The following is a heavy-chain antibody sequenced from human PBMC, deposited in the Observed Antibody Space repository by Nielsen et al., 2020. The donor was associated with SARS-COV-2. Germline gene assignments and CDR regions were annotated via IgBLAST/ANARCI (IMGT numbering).Heavy chain of an antibody. Sequence: VSVKVSCKVSGYTLSELSIHWVRQAPGKGLEWMGGFDPGDAETVYAQKFQGRIIMTEDTSADTAYMDLSSLRTEDTAVYYCATSLVAAIFGVLDYWGPGTLVTVSS. CDR3: ATSLVAAIFGVLDY. D-gene: IGHD3-3*01. CDR2: FDPGDAET. CDR1: GYTLSELS. V-gene: IGHV1-24*01. J-gene: IGHJ4*02.